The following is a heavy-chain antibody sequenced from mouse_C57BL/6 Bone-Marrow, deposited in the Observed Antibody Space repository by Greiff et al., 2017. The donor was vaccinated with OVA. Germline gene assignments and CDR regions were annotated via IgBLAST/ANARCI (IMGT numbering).Heavy chain of an antibody. J-gene: IGHJ3*01. CDR3: SRVGLLRFAY. D-gene: IGHD3-3*01. V-gene: IGHV1-18*01. CDR2: INPNNGGT. Sequence: EVQLQQSGPELVKPGASVKIPCKASGYTFTDYNMDWVKQSHGKSLEWIGDINPNNGGTIYNQKFKGKATLTVDKSSSTAYMELRSLTSEDTAVYYCSRVGLLRFAYWGQGTLVTVSA. CDR1: GYTFTDYN.